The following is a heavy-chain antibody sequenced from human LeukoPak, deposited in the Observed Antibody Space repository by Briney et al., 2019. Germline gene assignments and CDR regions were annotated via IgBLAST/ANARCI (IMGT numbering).Heavy chain of an antibody. J-gene: IGHJ4*02. D-gene: IGHD3-10*01. CDR2: IYSGGST. CDR1: GFTVSSNY. V-gene: IGHV3-53*01. CDR3: VRASLLWFGELL. Sequence: PGGSLRLSCAASGFTVSSNYMSWVRQAPGKGLEWVSVIYSGGSTYYADSVKGRFTISRDNSKNTLYLQMNSLRAEDTAVYYCVRASLLWFGELLWGQGTLVTVSS.